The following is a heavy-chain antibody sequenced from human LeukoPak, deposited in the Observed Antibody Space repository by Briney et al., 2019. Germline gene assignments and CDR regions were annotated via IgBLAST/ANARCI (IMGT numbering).Heavy chain of an antibody. CDR2: IKQDGSEK. CDR3: ARGFTVTTGGVFDY. Sequence: GGSLRLSCAASGFTFSSYWMSCVRQAPGKGLEWVANIKQDGSEKYYVDSVKGRFTISRDNAKNSLYLQMNSLRAEDTAVYYCARGFTVTTGGVFDYWGQGTLVTVSS. CDR1: GFTFSSYW. J-gene: IGHJ4*02. D-gene: IGHD4-17*01. V-gene: IGHV3-7*01.